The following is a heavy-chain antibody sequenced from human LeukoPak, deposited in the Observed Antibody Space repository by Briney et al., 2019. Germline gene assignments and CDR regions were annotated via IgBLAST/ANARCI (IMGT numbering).Heavy chain of an antibody. CDR3: SRGYGSGSYSQFDY. Sequence: SVKVSCKASVGTFSSYTISWVRQAPGQGLEWMGRIIPILGIANYAHKFQGRVTITADKSTSTAYMELSSLRSEDTAVYYCSRGYGSGSYSQFDYWGQGTLVTVSS. V-gene: IGHV1-69*02. D-gene: IGHD3-10*01. CDR1: VGTFSSYT. J-gene: IGHJ4*02. CDR2: IIPILGIA.